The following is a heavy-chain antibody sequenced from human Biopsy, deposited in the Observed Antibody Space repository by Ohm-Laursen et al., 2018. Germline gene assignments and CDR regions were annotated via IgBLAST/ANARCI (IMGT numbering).Heavy chain of an antibody. CDR3: ARDRPSVPTYAVF. Sequence: ASVKVSCKAPGGTFSNYGVNWVRQAPGQGLEWLGGNIPILGTGNYAQKFQGRVTMTTDTSTSTAYMELRSLRSDDTAVYYCARDRPSVPTYAVFWGQGSLVTVSS. CDR1: GGTFSNYG. V-gene: IGHV1-69*05. J-gene: IGHJ4*02. D-gene: IGHD2-2*01. CDR2: NIPILGTG.